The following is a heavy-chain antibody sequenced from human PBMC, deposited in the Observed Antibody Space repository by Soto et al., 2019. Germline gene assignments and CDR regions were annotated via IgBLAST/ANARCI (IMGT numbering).Heavy chain of an antibody. CDR2: ISYDGSNK. J-gene: IGHJ4*02. Sequence: GGSLRLSCVATGFTVSSNYMSWVRQAPGKGLEWVAVISYDGSNKYYADSVKGRFTISRDNSKNTLYLQMNSLRSEDTAVYYCARDYPGIAAWWGQGTLVTVSA. D-gene: IGHD6-13*01. CDR1: GFTVSSNY. CDR3: ARDYPGIAAW. V-gene: IGHV3-30*03.